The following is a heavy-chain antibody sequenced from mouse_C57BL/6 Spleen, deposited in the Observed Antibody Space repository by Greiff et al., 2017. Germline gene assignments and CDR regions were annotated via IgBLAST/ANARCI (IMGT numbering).Heavy chain of an antibody. CDR3: ARKGYYSYGEGVAY. D-gene: IGHD2-12*01. V-gene: IGHV1-55*01. J-gene: IGHJ3*01. CDR2: IYPGSGST. Sequence: VQLQQPGAELVKPGASVKMSCKASGYTFTSYWITWVKQRPGQGLEWIGDIYPGSGSTNYNEKFKSKATLTVDTSSSTAYMQLSNLTSAVSAVYYCARKGYYSYGEGVAYWGQGTLVTVSA. CDR1: GYTFTSYW.